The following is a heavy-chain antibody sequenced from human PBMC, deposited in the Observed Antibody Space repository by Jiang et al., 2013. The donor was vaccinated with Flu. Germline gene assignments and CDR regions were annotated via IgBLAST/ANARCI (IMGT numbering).Heavy chain of an antibody. CDR2: IYYSGST. CDR3: ARLERRSYYYGMDV. J-gene: IGHJ6*04. V-gene: IGHV4-59*01. Sequence: PGLVKPSETLSLTCTVSGGSISSYYWSWIRQPPGKGLEWIGYIYYSGSTNYNPSLKSRVTISVDTSKNQFSLKLSSVTAADTAVYYCARLERRSYYYGMDVWGKGTTVTVSS. D-gene: IGHD1-1*01. CDR1: GGSISSYY.